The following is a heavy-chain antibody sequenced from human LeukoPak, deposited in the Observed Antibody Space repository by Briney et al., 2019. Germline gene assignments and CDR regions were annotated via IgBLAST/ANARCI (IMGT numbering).Heavy chain of an antibody. CDR2: ISSSSSYI. J-gene: IGHJ4*02. V-gene: IGHV3-21*01. CDR3: ARAITNYGFTFDY. CDR1: GFTFSSCS. Sequence: GSLRLSCAASGFTFSSCSMNWVRQAPGKGLEWGSSISSSSSYIYYADSVKGRFTISRDNAKNSLYLQMNSLRAEDTAVYYCARAITNYGFTFDYWGQGTLVTVSS. D-gene: IGHD3-10*01.